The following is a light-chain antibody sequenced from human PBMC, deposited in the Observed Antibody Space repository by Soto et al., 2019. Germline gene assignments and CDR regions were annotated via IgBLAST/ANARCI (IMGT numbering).Light chain of an antibody. CDR3: QQYNSYPLT. Sequence: DSQMPQSPSTLSASVGDRVTITCRASQSISSWLAWYQQKPGKAPKLLIYDASRLESGGPSRFSGSGSGTEFTLTISSLQPDDFATYYCQQYNSYPLTFGQGTRLEIK. CDR1: QSISSW. CDR2: DAS. V-gene: IGKV1-5*01. J-gene: IGKJ5*01.